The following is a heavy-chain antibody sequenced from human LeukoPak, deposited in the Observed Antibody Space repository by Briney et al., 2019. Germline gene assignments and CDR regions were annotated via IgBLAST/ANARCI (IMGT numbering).Heavy chain of an antibody. CDR1: GFTFSSYE. Sequence: GGSLRLSCAASGFTFSSYEMNWVRQAPGKGLEWVSYISSSGSTIYYADSVKGRFTISRDNAKNSLYLQMNSLRVEDTAVYYCAKYGDYLDSWGQGTAVTVSS. V-gene: IGHV3-48*03. CDR3: AKYGDYLDS. D-gene: IGHD4-17*01. CDR2: ISSSGSTI. J-gene: IGHJ4*02.